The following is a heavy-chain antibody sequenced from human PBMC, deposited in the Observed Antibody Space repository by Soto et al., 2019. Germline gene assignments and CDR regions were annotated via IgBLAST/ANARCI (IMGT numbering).Heavy chain of an antibody. CDR3: ARHAIKQWLKIDY. CDR2: IYYSGST. D-gene: IGHD6-19*01. V-gene: IGHV4-39*01. J-gene: IGHJ4*02. CDR1: GGSISSSSYY. Sequence: LSLTCTVSGGSISSSSYYWGWIRQPPGKGLEWIGSIYYSGSTHYNPSLKSRVTISVDTSKNQFSLKLSSVTAADTAVYYCARHAIKQWLKIDYWGQGTLVTSPQ.